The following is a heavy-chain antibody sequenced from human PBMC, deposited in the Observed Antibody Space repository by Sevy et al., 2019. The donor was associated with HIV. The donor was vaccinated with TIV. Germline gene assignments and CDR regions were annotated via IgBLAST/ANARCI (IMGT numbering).Heavy chain of an antibody. D-gene: IGHD1-26*01. J-gene: IGHJ4*02. CDR3: AGENAWGRGYS. Sequence: SETLSLTCTVSGASITSLYWNWIRQPPGKGLEWIANIYYNGHINYNPSLKSRVTLSLDTSKNQFSLRLSSMTAADTAMYYCAGENAWGRGYSWGQGTLVTVSS. CDR1: GASITSLY. V-gene: IGHV4-59*08. CDR2: IYYNGHI.